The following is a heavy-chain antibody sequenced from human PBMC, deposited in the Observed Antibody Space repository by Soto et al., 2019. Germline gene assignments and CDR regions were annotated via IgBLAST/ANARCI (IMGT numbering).Heavy chain of an antibody. CDR3: ARPRGYGVFDAYDI. Sequence: PGGSLRLSCAASGFTFSDYYMSWVRQAPGKGLEWVSAISGSGDSTYSADSVRGRFTISRDNSINTLYLQMNNLGYEDTAVYYCARPRGYGVFDAYDIWGQGTMVTVSS. CDR1: GFTFSDYY. CDR2: ISGSGDST. V-gene: IGHV3-23*01. J-gene: IGHJ3*02. D-gene: IGHD4-17*01.